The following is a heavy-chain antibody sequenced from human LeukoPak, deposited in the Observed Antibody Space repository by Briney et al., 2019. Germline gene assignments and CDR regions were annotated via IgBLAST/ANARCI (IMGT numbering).Heavy chain of an antibody. J-gene: IGHJ4*02. V-gene: IGHV1-8*01. CDR1: GYTFTSYD. Sequence: ASVKVSCKASGYTFTSYDINWVRQATGQGLEWMGWMNPNSGNTGYAQKFRGRVTMTRNTSISTAYMELSSLRSEDTAVYYCARGSYYYDSSGYYYYYFDYWGQGTLVTVSS. D-gene: IGHD3-22*01. CDR3: ARGSYYYDSSGYYYYYFDY. CDR2: MNPNSGNT.